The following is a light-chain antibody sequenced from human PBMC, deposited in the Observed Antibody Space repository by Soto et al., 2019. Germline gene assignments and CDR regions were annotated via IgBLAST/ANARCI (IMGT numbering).Light chain of an antibody. CDR3: QQYNTWYT. V-gene: IGKV3-15*01. CDR1: QSVTSD. J-gene: IGKJ2*01. CDR2: GAS. Sequence: EIVMTQSPATLSVSPGERVTLSCRASQSVTSDLAWYQQRPGQAPRLLIYGASTRATGIPARFSGSGSGTEFTLTISILQSEDFAVYYCQQYNTWYTFGQGTKL.